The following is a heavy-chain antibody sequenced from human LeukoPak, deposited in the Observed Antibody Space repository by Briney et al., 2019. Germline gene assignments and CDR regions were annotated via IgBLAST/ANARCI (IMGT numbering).Heavy chain of an antibody. CDR1: GGSISSGSYY. J-gene: IGHJ5*02. CDR3: ARDAEPLDYGDYGWFDP. CDR2: IYTSGST. Sequence: SQTLSLTCTVSGGSISSGSYYWSWIRQPAGKGLEWIGRIYTSGSTNYISSPKSRVTISVDTSKNQFSLKLSSVTAADTAVYYCARDAEPLDYGDYGWFDPWGQGTLVTVSS. V-gene: IGHV4-61*02. D-gene: IGHD4-17*01.